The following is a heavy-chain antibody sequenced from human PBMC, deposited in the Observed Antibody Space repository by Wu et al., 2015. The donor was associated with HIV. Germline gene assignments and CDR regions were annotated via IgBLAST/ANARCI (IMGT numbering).Heavy chain of an antibody. D-gene: IGHD6-19*01. CDR2: INPNSGGT. CDR3: ARDLGSGWYYFDY. V-gene: IGHV1-2*02. J-gene: IGHJ4*02. Sequence: QVQLVQSGAEVKKPGASVKVSCKASGYTFTAYYMHWVRQAPGQGLEWMGWINPNSGGTNYAQKFQDRVTMTRDTSISTAYMELSRLRSDDTAVYYCARDLGSGWYYFDYWGQGTLVTVSS. CDR1: GYTFTAYY.